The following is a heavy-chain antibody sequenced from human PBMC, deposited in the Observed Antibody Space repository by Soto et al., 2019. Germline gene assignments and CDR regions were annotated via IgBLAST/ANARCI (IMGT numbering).Heavy chain of an antibody. CDR3: AIRGFVTYGRHHDPLGV. CDR1: ENSFTDSW. CDR2: IDPSDSYT. D-gene: IGHD4-17*01. Sequence: PGESLKISCKGSENSFTDSWISWVRQMPGKGLEWMGRIDPSDSYTYYSPSFQGHVTISADKSISTAYLQWSSLKASDTAIYYCAIRGFVTYGRHHDPLGVWGQGTVVTVSS. J-gene: IGHJ3*01. V-gene: IGHV5-10-1*01.